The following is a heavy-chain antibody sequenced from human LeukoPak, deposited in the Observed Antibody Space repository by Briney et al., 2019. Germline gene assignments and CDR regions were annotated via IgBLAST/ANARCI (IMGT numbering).Heavy chain of an antibody. CDR1: GHTFTGYY. CDR2: INPNSGGT. V-gene: IGHV1-2*04. CDR3: ARDLGIAAAGVYYGMDV. J-gene: IGHJ6*04. D-gene: IGHD6-13*01. Sequence: ASVKVSCTASGHTFTGYYMHGGRQAPGQGLEWRGWINPNSGGTNYAQKFQGWVTMTRDTSISTAYMELSRLRSDDTAVYYCARDLGIAAAGVYYGMDVWGKGTTVTVSS.